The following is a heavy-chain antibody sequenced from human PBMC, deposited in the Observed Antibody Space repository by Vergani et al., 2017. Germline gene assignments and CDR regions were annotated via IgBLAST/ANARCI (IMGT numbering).Heavy chain of an antibody. D-gene: IGHD4-11*01. V-gene: IGHV1-2*02. Sequence: QVQLVRSGAEVKKPGASVTVSCKASGFTFTAYYFHWVRQAPGQGLEWMGWINPRSGGTNFAQKFQGRVTVTRDTSIRTAYMELSGLRSDDTAVYYCARARHDYSSPYYFYYMDVWGKGTTVTVSS. CDR1: GFTFTAYY. J-gene: IGHJ6*03. CDR2: INPRSGGT. CDR3: ARARHDYSSPYYFYYMDV.